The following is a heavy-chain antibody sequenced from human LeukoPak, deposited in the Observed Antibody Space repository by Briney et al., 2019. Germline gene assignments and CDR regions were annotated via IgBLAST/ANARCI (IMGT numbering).Heavy chain of an antibody. D-gene: IGHD2-21*02. J-gene: IGHJ4*02. CDR3: ARGRVAYCGGDCYGNYFDY. Sequence: PSGTLSLTCAVSGGSISSCNWWWLGRQPPGEGLEWIGEIYHSGSTNYHPSLKSRATISVNKTNKQFSMTLTAVTADAAAVYFCARGRVAYCGGDCYGNYFDYWGQGTLVTVSS. CDR2: IYHSGST. V-gene: IGHV4-4*02. CDR1: GGSISSCNW.